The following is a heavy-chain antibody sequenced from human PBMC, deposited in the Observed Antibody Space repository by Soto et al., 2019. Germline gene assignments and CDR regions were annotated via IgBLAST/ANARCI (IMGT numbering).Heavy chain of an antibody. CDR2: ISGTGYNT. Sequence: PGGSLRLSCAASGFTFTSYAMNWVRLAPGKGLEWVSAISGTGYNTYYADSVKGRFTISRDNTKNTLYLQMNSLRAEDTAVYYCAQAGFSSSWSPTYFDYWGQGTLVTVSS. CDR1: GFTFTSYA. V-gene: IGHV3-23*01. J-gene: IGHJ4*02. CDR3: AQAGFSSSWSPTYFDY. D-gene: IGHD6-13*01.